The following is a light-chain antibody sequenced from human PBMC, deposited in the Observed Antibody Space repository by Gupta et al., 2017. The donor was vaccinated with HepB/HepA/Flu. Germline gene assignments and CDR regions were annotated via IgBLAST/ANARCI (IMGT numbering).Light chain of an antibody. J-gene: IGLJ2*01. CDR3: SSYTNSSTTFVV. CDR1: SSDVGGYKY. V-gene: IGLV2-14*03. Sequence: QSALTQPASVSGSPGQSITISCTGTSSDVGGYKYVSWYQQHPGQAPKLMIYDVSNRPSGVSNPFSGSKSGPPASLTISXLXAEDEAXYYFSSYTNSSTTFVVFGGGTKLTVL. CDR2: DVS.